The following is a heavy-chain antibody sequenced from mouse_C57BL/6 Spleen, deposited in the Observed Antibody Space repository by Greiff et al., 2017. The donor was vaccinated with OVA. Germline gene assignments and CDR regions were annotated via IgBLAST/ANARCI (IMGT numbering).Heavy chain of an antibody. CDR3: ARGRDLTGGWYFDV. V-gene: IGHV1-69*01. CDR2: IDPSDSYT. D-gene: IGHD4-1*01. CDR1: GYTFTSYW. Sequence: QVHVKQPGAELVMPGASVKLSCKASGYTFTSYWMHWVKQRPGQGLEWIGEIDPSDSYTNYNQKFKGKSTLTVDKSSSTAYMQLSSLTSEDSAVYYCARGRDLTGGWYFDVWGTGTTVTVSS. J-gene: IGHJ1*03.